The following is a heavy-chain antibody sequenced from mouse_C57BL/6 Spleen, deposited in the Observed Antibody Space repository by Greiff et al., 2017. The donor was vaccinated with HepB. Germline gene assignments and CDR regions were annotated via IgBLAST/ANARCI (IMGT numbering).Heavy chain of an antibody. CDR1: GYTFTDYY. CDR2: INPYNGGT. J-gene: IGHJ2*01. CDR3: ARETPYVGYFDY. Sequence: EVQLQQSGPVLVKPGASVKMSCKASGYTFTDYYMNWVKQSHGKSLEWIGVINPYNGGTSSNQKFKGKATLTVDKSSSTAYMELNSLTSEDSAVYYCARETPYVGYFDYWGHGTTLTVSS. V-gene: IGHV1-19*01. D-gene: IGHD1-1*01.